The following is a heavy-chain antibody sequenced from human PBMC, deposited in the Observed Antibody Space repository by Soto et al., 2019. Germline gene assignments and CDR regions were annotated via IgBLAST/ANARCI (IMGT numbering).Heavy chain of an antibody. CDR2: ISAYNGNT. D-gene: IGHD6-19*01. V-gene: IGHV1-18*01. Sequence: QDQLVQSGVEVKKPGASVKVSCKASGYSFTNYGITWVRQAPGQGFEWMGWISAYNGNTNYAQKFQGRVTITTDASTSTAYLGLRSLRSDDTAVYYCARDRGVAPPVAGNTHYYFYMDVWGKGTTVSVSS. CDR1: GYSFTNYG. J-gene: IGHJ6*03. CDR3: ARDRGVAPPVAGNTHYYFYMDV.